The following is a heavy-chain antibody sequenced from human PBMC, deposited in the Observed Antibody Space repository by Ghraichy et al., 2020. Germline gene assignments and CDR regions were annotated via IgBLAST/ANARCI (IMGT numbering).Heavy chain of an antibody. Sequence: SETLSLTCTVSGGSISSSSYYWGWIRQPPGKGLEWIGSIYYSGSTYYNPSLKSRVTISVDTSKNQFSLKLSSVTAADTAVYYCARPVVVVTAIGANWFDPWGQGTLVTVSS. J-gene: IGHJ5*02. CDR1: GGSISSSSYY. CDR3: ARPVVVVTAIGANWFDP. CDR2: IYYSGST. V-gene: IGHV4-39*01. D-gene: IGHD2-21*02.